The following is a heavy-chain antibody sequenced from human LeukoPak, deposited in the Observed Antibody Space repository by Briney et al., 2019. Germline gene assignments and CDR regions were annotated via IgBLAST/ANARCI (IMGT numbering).Heavy chain of an antibody. CDR1: GYTVETGYY. J-gene: IGHJ5*02. V-gene: IGHV4-38-2*02. CDR3: AREWATYHNWYDP. D-gene: IGHD1-26*01. Sequence: SETLSLTRTVSGYTVETGYYWAWLRQPPGKGLEWIGSIYRSATTYYNPSLKSRVLISMDMSKNEVSLSLTSVTAADTAVYYCAREWATYHNWYDPWGQGTLVIVSS. CDR2: IYRSATT.